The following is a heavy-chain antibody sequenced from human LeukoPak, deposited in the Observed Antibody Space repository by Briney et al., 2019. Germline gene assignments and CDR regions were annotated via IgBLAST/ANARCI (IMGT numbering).Heavy chain of an antibody. CDR2: TSGDGGII. CDR1: GLPFTHIA. CDR3: AKGPTYGYHA. V-gene: IGHV3-23*01. D-gene: IGHD5-18*01. Sequence: PGGSLRPSFAAPGLPFTHIAMTWFPRAPGRDLEWVSGTSGDGGIIYYADSVKGRFTISRDNSKNTLYLQINNLRAEDTAVYYCAKGPTYGYHAWGRGTLVTVSS. J-gene: IGHJ5*02.